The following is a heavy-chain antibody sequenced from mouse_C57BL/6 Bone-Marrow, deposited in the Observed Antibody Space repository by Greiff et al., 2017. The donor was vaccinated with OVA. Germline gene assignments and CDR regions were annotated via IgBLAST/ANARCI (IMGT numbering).Heavy chain of an antibody. CDR3: ARWGYYGKGDDY. D-gene: IGHD2-1*01. CDR1: GYAFSSSW. J-gene: IGHJ2*01. Sequence: QVQLQQSGPELVKPGASVKISCKASGYAFSSSWMNWVKQRPGKGLEWIGRIYPGDGDTNYNGKFKGKATLTADKSSSTAYMQLSSLTSEDSAVYVCARWGYYGKGDDYWGQGTTLTVSS. CDR2: IYPGDGDT. V-gene: IGHV1-82*01.